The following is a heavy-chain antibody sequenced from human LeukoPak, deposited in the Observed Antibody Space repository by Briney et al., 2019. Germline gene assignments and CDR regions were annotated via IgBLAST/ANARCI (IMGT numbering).Heavy chain of an antibody. J-gene: IGHJ4*02. CDR3: AKDRVRGYSYGYWDY. D-gene: IGHD5-18*01. V-gene: IGHV3-23*01. Sequence: PGGSLRLSCAASGFTFSSYAMSWVRQAPGKGLEWVSAISGRGGSTYYADSVKGRFTISRDNSKNTLYLQMNSLRAEDTAVYYCAKDRVRGYSYGYWDYWGQGTLVTVSS. CDR1: GFTFSSYA. CDR2: ISGRGGST.